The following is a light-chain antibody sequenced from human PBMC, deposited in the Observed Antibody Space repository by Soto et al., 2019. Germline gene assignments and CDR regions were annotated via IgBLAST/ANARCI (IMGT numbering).Light chain of an antibody. J-gene: IGKJ4*01. V-gene: IGKV1-5*01. Sequence: GDRVTITCRASQSINNWLAWYQQKPGKAPKFLIYDASTLETGVPSRFSGSASGTEFTLTISGLQPEDVESYYCQQYDTYQLNFGGGTKVDIX. CDR3: QQYDTYQLN. CDR1: QSINNW. CDR2: DAS.